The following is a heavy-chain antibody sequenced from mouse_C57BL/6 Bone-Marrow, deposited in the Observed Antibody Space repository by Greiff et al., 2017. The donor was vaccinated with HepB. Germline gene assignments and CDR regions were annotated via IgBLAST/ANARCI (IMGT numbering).Heavy chain of an antibody. CDR3: TRRPLYPNYAMDY. J-gene: IGHJ4*01. CDR1: GYTFTDYE. V-gene: IGHV1-15*01. D-gene: IGHD2-12*01. Sequence: VQLQQSGAELVRPGASVTLSCKASGYTFTDYEMHWVKQTPVHGLEWIGAIDPETGGNDYNQKFKGKAILTADKSSSTAYMELLSLTSEAAAVYYWTRRPLYPNYAMDYWVQGTSVTVSS. CDR2: IDPETGGN.